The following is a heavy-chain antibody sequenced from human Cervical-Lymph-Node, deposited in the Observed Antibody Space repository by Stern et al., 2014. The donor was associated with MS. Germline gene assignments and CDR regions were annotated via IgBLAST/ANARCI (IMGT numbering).Heavy chain of an antibody. V-gene: IGHV3-33*01. Sequence: VQLVESGGGVVQPGRSLRLSCAASGFTFSSSGMHWVRQAPGKGLEWLAIIWYDGSNRYYADSVKGRFTISRDNSKNTLYLQMNSLRGEDTAVYYCAREGGKTAEYFQHWGQGTLVTVSS. CDR2: IWYDGSNR. J-gene: IGHJ1*01. D-gene: IGHD4-23*01. CDR1: GFTFSSSG. CDR3: AREGGKTAEYFQH.